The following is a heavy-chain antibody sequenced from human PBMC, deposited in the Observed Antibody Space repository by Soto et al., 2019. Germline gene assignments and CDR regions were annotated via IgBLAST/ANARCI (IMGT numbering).Heavy chain of an antibody. D-gene: IGHD1-20*01. CDR3: AIYRYNCNHRYLHSFQARLATDP. CDR1: GFTFSRYI. J-gene: IGHJ5*02. CDR2: ISSSSSYL. V-gene: IGHV3-21*01. Sequence: GGPVRLSGAACGFTFSRYIINWVRQAPEKGLDEVSSISSSSSYLYYSDSVKDRFTISRDNAKNSLYLQMNSLRAEDTAVYYCAIYRYNCNHRYLHSFQARLATDP.